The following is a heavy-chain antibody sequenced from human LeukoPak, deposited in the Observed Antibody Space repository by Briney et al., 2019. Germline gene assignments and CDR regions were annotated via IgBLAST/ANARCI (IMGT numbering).Heavy chain of an antibody. CDR3: AGSLVGTVVPAAIEAPGQKAFDY. Sequence: SETLSLTCTVSGGSISSSSHYWGWIRQPPGKGLEWIGSIYYSGSTYYNPSLKSRVTISVDTSKNQFSLKLSSVTAADTAVYYCAGSLVGTVVPAAIEAPGQKAFDYWGQGTLVTVSS. CDR1: GGSISSSSHY. V-gene: IGHV4-39*01. J-gene: IGHJ4*02. D-gene: IGHD2-2*02. CDR2: IYYSGST.